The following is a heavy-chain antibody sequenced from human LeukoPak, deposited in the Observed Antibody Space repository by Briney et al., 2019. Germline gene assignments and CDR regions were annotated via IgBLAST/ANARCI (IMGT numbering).Heavy chain of an antibody. D-gene: IGHD3-10*01. CDR1: GYTFTNYG. J-gene: IGHJ4*02. Sequence: ASVKVSCKASGYTFTNYGISWLRQAPGQGLEWMGWISAYNGNIRYAQNLQGRVTMTTDTSTSTAYMELRSLRSDDTAVYYRGRSFGNYYGSGTPPLYFDYWGQGTLVTASS. V-gene: IGHV1-18*01. CDR3: GRSFGNYYGSGTPPLYFDY. CDR2: ISAYNGNI.